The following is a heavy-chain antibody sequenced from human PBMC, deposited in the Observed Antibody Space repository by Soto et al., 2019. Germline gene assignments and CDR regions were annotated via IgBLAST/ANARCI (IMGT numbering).Heavy chain of an antibody. Sequence: SETLSLTCTVSGASISSGTFYWGWIRQPPGKGLESIANIYYDGSTYYNPSLKSRVTISLDTSKNQFSLILNSVTAADTAVYYCARLGGYYQAFDQWGQGSLVTVSS. V-gene: IGHV4-39*01. CDR1: GASISSGTFY. CDR2: IYYDGST. J-gene: IGHJ4*02. CDR3: ARLGGYYQAFDQ. D-gene: IGHD3-22*01.